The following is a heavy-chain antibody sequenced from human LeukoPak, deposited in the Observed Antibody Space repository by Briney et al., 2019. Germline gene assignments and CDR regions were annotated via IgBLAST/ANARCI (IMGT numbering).Heavy chain of an antibody. CDR2: IYYTGST. Sequence: SETLSLTCTVSGGSFSSYHWNWIRQPPGKGREWIGYIYYTGSTNYHPSLKSRVTISLDTSKNQFSLKLSSVTAADTTVYYCAGLVTDTFDVWGQGTMVTVSS. D-gene: IGHD3-10*01. CDR3: AGLVTDTFDV. CDR1: GGSFSSYH. V-gene: IGHV4-59*08. J-gene: IGHJ3*01.